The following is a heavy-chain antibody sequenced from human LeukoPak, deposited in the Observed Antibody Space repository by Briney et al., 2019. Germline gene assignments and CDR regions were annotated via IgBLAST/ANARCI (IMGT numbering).Heavy chain of an antibody. Sequence: SETLSLTCTVSGGSISSYYWSWIRQPPGKGLKWIGYIYYSGSTNYNPSLKSRVTISLDTSRNQFSLKLNSVTAADTAVYYCAKSNGYGLVDIWGQGTMVTVSS. CDR3: AKSNGYGLVDI. CDR2: IYYSGST. D-gene: IGHD3-10*01. J-gene: IGHJ3*02. V-gene: IGHV4-59*12. CDR1: GGSISSYY.